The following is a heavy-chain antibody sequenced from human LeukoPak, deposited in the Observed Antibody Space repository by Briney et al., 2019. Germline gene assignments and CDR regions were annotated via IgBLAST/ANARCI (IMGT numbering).Heavy chain of an antibody. V-gene: IGHV4-34*01. Sequence: SETLSLTCAVSDESFSGYYWNWIRQPPGRGLDWIGEINYSGSTQYHPSLKSRVSMSVDKSKKQVSLKLSSVTVADTAVYYYAREGRGGHNFDYWGQGTLAIVSS. CDR1: DESFSGYY. D-gene: IGHD2-15*01. CDR2: INYSGST. CDR3: AREGRGGHNFDY. J-gene: IGHJ4*02.